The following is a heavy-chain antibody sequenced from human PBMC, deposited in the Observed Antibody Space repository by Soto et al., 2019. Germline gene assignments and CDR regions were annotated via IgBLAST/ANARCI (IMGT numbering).Heavy chain of an antibody. CDR1: GGSISGLY. J-gene: IGHJ6*03. CDR2: IYYSGNT. CDR3: ARLRNHYFMAV. Sequence: PLETLSLTWSVSGGSISGLYWSRVRQPPGRGLEWIGWIYYSGNTNYNPSLQRRVTISVDTSQNQFSLNLSSVTAADTAIYYCARLRNHYFMAVWGKGTSVTVSS. D-gene: IGHD4-4*01. V-gene: IGHV4-59*08.